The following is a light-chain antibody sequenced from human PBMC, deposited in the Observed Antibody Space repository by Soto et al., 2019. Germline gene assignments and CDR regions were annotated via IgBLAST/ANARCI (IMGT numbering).Light chain of an antibody. CDR1: SSDVGGYNF. J-gene: IGLJ1*01. CDR3: SSYTSNSPYV. V-gene: IGLV2-14*01. Sequence: QSALTQPASVSGSPGQSITISCTGTSSDVGGYNFVSWYQQHPGKAPKLMIYEVNNRPSGVSNRFSGSKSGNTASLTISGLQAEDEAAYYCSSYTSNSPYVFGTGTKLTVL. CDR2: EVN.